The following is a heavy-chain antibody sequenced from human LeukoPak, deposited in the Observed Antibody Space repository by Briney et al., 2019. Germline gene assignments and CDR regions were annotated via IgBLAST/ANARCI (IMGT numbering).Heavy chain of an antibody. CDR2: IYYSGST. V-gene: IGHV4-59*01. CDR3: ARAGYLELDDNWFDP. D-gene: IGHD1-7*01. Sequence: PSETLSLTCTVSGGSISSYYWSWIRQPPGKGLEWIGYIYYSGSTNYNPSLKSRVTISVDTSKNQSSLKLSSVTAADTAVYYCARAGYLELDDNWFDPWGQGTLVTVSS. J-gene: IGHJ5*02. CDR1: GGSISSYY.